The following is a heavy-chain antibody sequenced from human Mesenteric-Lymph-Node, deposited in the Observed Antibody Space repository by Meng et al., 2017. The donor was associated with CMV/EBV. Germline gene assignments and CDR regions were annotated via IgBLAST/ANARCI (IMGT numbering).Heavy chain of an antibody. CDR1: GYTFNDYW. CDR3: TREGFDY. V-gene: IGHV1-2*06. CDR2: IKPSTGDK. Sequence: QAQLVQSGGEVKKPGTSVKPSCKTSGYTFNDYWIHWVRQAPGQGLEWMGRIKPSTGDKSYAQKFRGRLTVTRDTPISTVYMEVNSLTSDDTAVYYCTREGFDYWGQGALVTVSS. J-gene: IGHJ4*02.